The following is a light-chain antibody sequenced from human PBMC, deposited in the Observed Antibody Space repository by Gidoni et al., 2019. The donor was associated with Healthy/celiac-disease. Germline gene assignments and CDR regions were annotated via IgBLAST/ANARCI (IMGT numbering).Light chain of an antibody. CDR1: QSVSSN. CDR2: GAS. J-gene: IGKJ4*01. V-gene: IGKV3D-15*01. CDR3: KQYNNWPPLT. Sequence: ILMTPSPATLSVSPGERATLSCMASQSVSSNLAWYQQKPGQAPRLLIYGASTRATGIPARFSGSGSGTEFTLTISSLQSEDFAVYYCKQYNNWPPLTFGGGTKVEIK.